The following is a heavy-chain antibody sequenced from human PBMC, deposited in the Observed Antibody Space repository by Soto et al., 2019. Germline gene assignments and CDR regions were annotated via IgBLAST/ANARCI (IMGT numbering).Heavy chain of an antibody. Sequence: EVQLVESGGGLVQPGGSLRLSCTASGFIVSDTYMNWVRQAPGKGLEWVSVISNRGDPHYADSVRGRFSLSRDIADNTLHLQMNNLRVEDTAVYYCAREPRYCRGGSCSITGDAFDIWGQGTMVTVSS. V-gene: IGHV3-66*01. CDR1: GFIVSDTY. CDR2: ISNRGDP. D-gene: IGHD2-15*01. J-gene: IGHJ3*02. CDR3: AREPRYCRGGSCSITGDAFDI.